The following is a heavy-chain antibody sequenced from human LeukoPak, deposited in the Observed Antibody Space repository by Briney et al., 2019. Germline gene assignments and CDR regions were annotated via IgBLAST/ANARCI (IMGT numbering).Heavy chain of an antibody. CDR3: AKDYYGPFGGIDY. CDR2: IWYDGSNK. D-gene: IGHD3-16*01. V-gene: IGHV3-33*06. Sequence: GGSLRLSCAASGFTFSSYGMHWVRQAPGKGLEWVAVIWYDGSNKYYADSVKGRFTISRDNSKNTLYLQMNSLRAEDTAVYYCAKDYYGPFGGIDYWGQGTLVTVSS. J-gene: IGHJ4*02. CDR1: GFTFSSYG.